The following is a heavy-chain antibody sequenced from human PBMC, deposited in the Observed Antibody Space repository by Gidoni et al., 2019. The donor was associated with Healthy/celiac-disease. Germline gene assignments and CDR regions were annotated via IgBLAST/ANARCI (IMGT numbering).Heavy chain of an antibody. J-gene: IGHJ4*02. CDR3: ARRGLMRHFDY. V-gene: IGHV4-34*01. CDR2: INHSGST. CDR1: GGSFSGYY. Sequence: QVQLQQWGAGLLKHSETRSLTCAVHGGSFSGYYWSWIGQPPGKGLEWMGEINHSGSTNYNPSLKSRVTISVDTSKNQFSLKLSSVTAADTAVYYCARRGLMRHFDYWGQGTLVTVSS. D-gene: IGHD3-16*01.